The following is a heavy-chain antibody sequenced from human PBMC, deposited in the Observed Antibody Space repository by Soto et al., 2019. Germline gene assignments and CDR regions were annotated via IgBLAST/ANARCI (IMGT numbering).Heavy chain of an antibody. CDR1: GDSVTSGSFY. CDR3: ARDGHRARAGAFDV. Sequence: SETLSLTCIVSGDSVTSGSFYWSWIRQPPGKGLEYIGNILYSGPTTYHPSLKGRVTISLDTSSNQVSLKLASVTGADTALYFCARDGHRARAGAFDVCGPATIVTRSS. D-gene: IGHD6-19*01. J-gene: IGHJ3*01. V-gene: IGHV4-61*01. CDR2: ILYSGPT.